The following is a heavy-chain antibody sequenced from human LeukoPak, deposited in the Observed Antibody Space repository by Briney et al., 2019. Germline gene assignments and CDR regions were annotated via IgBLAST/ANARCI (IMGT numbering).Heavy chain of an antibody. CDR1: GFTFSDYY. V-gene: IGHV3-11*01. CDR3: ARDPPLKESISWFDP. CDR2: ISSSGSTI. J-gene: IGHJ5*02. D-gene: IGHD2-21*01. Sequence: PGGSLRLSCAASGFTFSDYYMSWIRQAPGKGLEWVSYISSSGSTIYYADSVKGRFTISRDNAKNSLYLQMNSLRAEDTAVYYCARDPPLKESISWFDPWGQGTLVTVSS.